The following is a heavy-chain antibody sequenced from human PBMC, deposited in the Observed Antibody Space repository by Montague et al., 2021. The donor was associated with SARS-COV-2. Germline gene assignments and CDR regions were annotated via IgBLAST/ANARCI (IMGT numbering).Heavy chain of an antibody. Sequence: SLRLSCAASGFTFSYFEMNWVRQAPGKGLEWISYIGGAGTTIYYADSVKGRFTISRDNAKNSLYLQMNSLRAEDTAVYYCARDLVVTDGISDYWGQGTLVTVSS. CDR2: IGGAGTTI. V-gene: IGHV3-48*03. CDR3: ARDLVVTDGISDY. CDR1: GFTFSYFE. D-gene: IGHD2-8*02. J-gene: IGHJ4*02.